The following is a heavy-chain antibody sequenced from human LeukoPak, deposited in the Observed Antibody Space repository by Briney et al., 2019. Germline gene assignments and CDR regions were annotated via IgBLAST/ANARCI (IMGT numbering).Heavy chain of an antibody. V-gene: IGHV1-2*06. CDR2: INPNSGGT. Sequence: ASVKVSCKASGYTFTRYYMHWVRQAPGQGLEWMGRINPNSGGTNYAQKFQGRVTMTRDTSISTAYMELSRLRSDDTAVYYCARADCSSTSCLNAFDIWGQGTTVTVSS. J-gene: IGHJ3*02. D-gene: IGHD2-2*01. CDR3: ARADCSSTSCLNAFDI. CDR1: GYTFTRYY.